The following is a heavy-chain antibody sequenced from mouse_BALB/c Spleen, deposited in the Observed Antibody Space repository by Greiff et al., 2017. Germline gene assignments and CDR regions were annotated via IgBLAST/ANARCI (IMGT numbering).Heavy chain of an antibody. D-gene: IGHD1-1*01. Sequence: EVQLQQSGAELVRSGASVKLSCTASGFNIKDYYMHWVKQRPEQGLEWIGWIDPENGDTEYAPKFQGKATMTADTSSNTAYLQLSSLTSEDTAVYYCNASPYYGSSYWYFDVWGAGTTVTVSS. CDR2: IDPENGDT. V-gene: IGHV14-4*02. J-gene: IGHJ1*01. CDR3: NASPYYGSSYWYFDV. CDR1: GFNIKDYY.